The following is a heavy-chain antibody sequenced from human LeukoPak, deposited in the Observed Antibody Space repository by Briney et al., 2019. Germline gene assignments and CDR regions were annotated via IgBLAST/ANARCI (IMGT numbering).Heavy chain of an antibody. J-gene: IGHJ3*02. V-gene: IGHV3-23*01. CDR1: GFTFTSYA. D-gene: IGHD1/OR15-1a*01. CDR2: IPGSDSST. Sequence: PGGSLRLSCAASGFTFTSYAMSWVRRASGKGLQWGSVIPGSDSSTYYADSVKGRFTISRDNSQNTVFLQMNSLRAEDTAVYYCAKDAYSWNIWGAFEMWGQGTMVTVSS. CDR3: AKDAYSWNIWGAFEM.